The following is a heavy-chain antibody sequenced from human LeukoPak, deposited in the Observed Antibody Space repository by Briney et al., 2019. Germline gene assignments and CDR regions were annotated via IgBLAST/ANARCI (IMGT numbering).Heavy chain of an antibody. Sequence: PGGSLRLSCAASGFTFSSYGMHWVRQAPGKGLEWVAVIWYDGSNKYYADSVKGRFTISRDNSKNTLYLQMNSLRAEDTAVYYCASYCSGGSCRGFDYWGQGTLVTVSS. CDR1: GFTFSSYG. CDR3: ASYCSGGSCRGFDY. D-gene: IGHD2-15*01. V-gene: IGHV3-33*01. CDR2: IWYDGSNK. J-gene: IGHJ4*02.